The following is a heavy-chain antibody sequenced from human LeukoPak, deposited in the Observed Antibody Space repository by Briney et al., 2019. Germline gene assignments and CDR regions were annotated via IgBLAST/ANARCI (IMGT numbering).Heavy chain of an antibody. Sequence: GRPLRLSCAASGFTFSSYAMHWVRQAPGKGLEWVAVISYDGSNKYYADSVKGRFTISRDNAKHSLYLQMTSLRVEDTAAYYCTRGSGSYDYWGQGTLVTVSS. V-gene: IGHV3-30-3*01. D-gene: IGHD1-26*01. CDR2: ISYDGSNK. CDR1: GFTFSSYA. CDR3: TRGSGSYDY. J-gene: IGHJ4*02.